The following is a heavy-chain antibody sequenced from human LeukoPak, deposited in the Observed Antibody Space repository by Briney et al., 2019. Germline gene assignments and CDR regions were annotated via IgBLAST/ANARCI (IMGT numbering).Heavy chain of an antibody. CDR2: IYHSGST. J-gene: IGHJ4*02. CDR1: GYSISSGYY. V-gene: IGHV4-38-2*01. Sequence: SETLSLTCAVSGYSISSGYYWGWIRQPPGKGLEWIGSIYHSGSTYYNPSLKSRVPISVDTSKNQFSLKLSSVTAADTAVYYCATSEYYYGSGSPYWGQGTLVTVSS. CDR3: ATSEYYYGSGSPY. D-gene: IGHD3-10*01.